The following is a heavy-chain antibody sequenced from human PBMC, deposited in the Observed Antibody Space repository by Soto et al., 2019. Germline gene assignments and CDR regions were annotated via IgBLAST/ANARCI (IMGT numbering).Heavy chain of an antibody. D-gene: IGHD3-16*01. CDR3: AKDPMGGRGYYFDY. Sequence: QVQLVESGGGVVQPGRSLRLSCAASGFTFSSYGMHWVRQAPGKGLEWVAVISYDGSNKYYADSVKGRFTISRDNSKNTLYLQMNSRRAEDTAVYYCAKDPMGGRGYYFDYWGQGTLVTVSS. J-gene: IGHJ4*02. V-gene: IGHV3-30*18. CDR1: GFTFSSYG. CDR2: ISYDGSNK.